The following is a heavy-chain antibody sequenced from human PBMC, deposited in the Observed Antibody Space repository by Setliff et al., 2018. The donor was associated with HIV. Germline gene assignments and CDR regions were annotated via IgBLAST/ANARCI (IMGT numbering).Heavy chain of an antibody. D-gene: IGHD1-26*01. CDR1: GYTFTSYG. CDR3: ARGPTVGAADY. Sequence: ASVKVSCKASGYTFTSYGISWVRQAPGQGLEWMGWISAYNGNTNYAQKFQGWVTMTRDTSISTAYMELSRLRSDDTAVYYCARGPTVGAADYWGQGTLVTVSS. CDR2: ISAYNGNT. V-gene: IGHV1-18*01. J-gene: IGHJ4*02.